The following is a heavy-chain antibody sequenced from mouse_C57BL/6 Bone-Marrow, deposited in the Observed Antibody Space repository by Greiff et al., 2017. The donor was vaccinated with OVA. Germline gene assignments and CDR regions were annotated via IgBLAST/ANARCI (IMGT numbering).Heavy chain of an antibody. CDR3: AVDSSGYGDY. V-gene: IGHV1-50*01. J-gene: IGHJ2*01. CDR1: GYTFTSYW. Sequence: QVQLKQPGAELVKPGASVKLSCKASGYTFTSYWMQWVKQRPGQGLEWIGEIDPSDSYTNYNQKFKGKATLTVDTSSSTAYMQLSSLTSEDSAVYYCAVDSSGYGDYWGQGTTLTVSS. CDR2: IDPSDSYT. D-gene: IGHD3-2*02.